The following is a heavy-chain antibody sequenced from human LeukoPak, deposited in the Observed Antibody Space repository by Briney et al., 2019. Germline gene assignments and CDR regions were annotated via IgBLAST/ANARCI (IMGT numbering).Heavy chain of an antibody. Sequence: SETLSLTXAVYGGSFSGYYWSWIRQPPGKGLEWIGEINHSGSTNYNPSLTSRVTISVDTSKNQFSLKLSSVTAADTAVYYCARGGRPPGYSTRWGQGTLVTVSS. V-gene: IGHV4-34*01. CDR2: INHSGST. CDR3: ARGGRPPGYSTR. CDR1: GGSFSGYY. J-gene: IGHJ4*02. D-gene: IGHD3-9*01.